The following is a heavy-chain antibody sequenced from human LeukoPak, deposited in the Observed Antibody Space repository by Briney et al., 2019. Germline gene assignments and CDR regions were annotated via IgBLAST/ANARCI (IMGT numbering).Heavy chain of an antibody. CDR1: GGTFSSYA. CDR2: IIPILGIA. Sequence: SVKVSCKASGGTFSSYAISWVRQAPGQGLEWMGRIIPILGIANYAQKFQGRVTITADKSTSTAYMELSSLRSEDTAVYYCARSRINCGGDCYLLFGYWGQGTPVTVSS. J-gene: IGHJ4*02. CDR3: ARSRINCGGDCYLLFGY. V-gene: IGHV1-69*04. D-gene: IGHD2-21*02.